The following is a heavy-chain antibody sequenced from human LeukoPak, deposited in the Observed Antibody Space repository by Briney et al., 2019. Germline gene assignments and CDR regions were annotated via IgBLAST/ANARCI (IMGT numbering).Heavy chain of an antibody. V-gene: IGHV1-18*03. CDR1: GYTFTGYG. CDR3: AREQLKRPGALFYYYYGMDV. J-gene: IGHJ6*04. D-gene: IGHD1-1*01. CDR2: ISAYNGNT. Sequence: ASVKVSCKASGYTFTGYGISWVRQAPGQGLEWMGWISAYNGNTNYAQKLQGRVTMTTDTSTSTAYMELRSLRSDDMAVYYCAREQLKRPGALFYYYYGMDVWGKGTTVTVSS.